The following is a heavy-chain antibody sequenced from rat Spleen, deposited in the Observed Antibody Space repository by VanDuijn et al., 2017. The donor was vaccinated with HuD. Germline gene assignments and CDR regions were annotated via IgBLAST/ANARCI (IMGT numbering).Heavy chain of an antibody. V-gene: IGHV5-22*01. CDR1: GFTFSAYA. CDR2: ISYEGIST. D-gene: IGHD4-4*01. Sequence: EVQLVESGGGLVQPGRSLKLSCAASGFTFSAYAMAWVRQAPTKGLEWVASISYEGISTYYGDSVKGRFTISRDNPKSTLYLQMNSLRSEDTATYYCAVAGFGYWGQGVMVTVSS. CDR3: AVAGFGY. J-gene: IGHJ2*01.